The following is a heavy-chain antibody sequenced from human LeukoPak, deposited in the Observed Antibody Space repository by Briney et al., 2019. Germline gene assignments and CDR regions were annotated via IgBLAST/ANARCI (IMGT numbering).Heavy chain of an antibody. CDR1: GGSFSGYY. V-gene: IGHV4-34*01. J-gene: IGHJ4*02. D-gene: IGHD7-27*01. Sequence: PSETLSLTGAVYGGSFSGYYWSWIRQPPGKGLEWIGEINHSGSTNYNSSLTSRISISTDTPKNQFSLKMSSVTAADTAVYYCARFHPNWGLDYWGQGILVTVSS. CDR2: INHSGST. CDR3: ARFHPNWGLDY.